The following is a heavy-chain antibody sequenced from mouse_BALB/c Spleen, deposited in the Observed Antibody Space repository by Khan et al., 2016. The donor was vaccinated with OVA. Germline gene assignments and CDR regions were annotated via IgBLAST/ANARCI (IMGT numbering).Heavy chain of an antibody. V-gene: IGHV3-2*02. J-gene: IGHJ2*01. CDR3: ARSVTITTVVATDFDY. CDR1: GYSITSDYA. CDR2: ISYSGRT. Sequence: EVQLQESGPGLVKPSQSLSLTCTVTGYSITSDYAWNWIRQFPGNKLEWMGYISYSGRTSYNPSLQSRISITRDTSKNNFFLQLNSVTTEDTATXYCARSVTITTVVATDFDYWGQGTTLTVSS. D-gene: IGHD1-1*01.